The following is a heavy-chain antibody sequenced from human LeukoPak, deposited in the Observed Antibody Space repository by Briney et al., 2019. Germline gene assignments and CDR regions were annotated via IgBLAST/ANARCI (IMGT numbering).Heavy chain of an antibody. Sequence: SETLSLTCTVSGGSISSGGYYRSWIRQHPGKGLEWIGYIYYSGSTYYNPSLKSRVTISVDTSKNQFSLKLSSVTAADTAVYYCARAVYGGIGVLGYWGQGTLVTVSS. D-gene: IGHD4-17*01. V-gene: IGHV4-31*03. CDR3: ARAVYGGIGVLGY. CDR2: IYYSGST. J-gene: IGHJ4*02. CDR1: GGSISSGGYY.